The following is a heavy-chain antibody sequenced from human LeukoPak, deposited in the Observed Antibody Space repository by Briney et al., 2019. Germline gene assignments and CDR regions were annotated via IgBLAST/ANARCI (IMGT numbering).Heavy chain of an antibody. J-gene: IGHJ4*02. D-gene: IGHD6-6*01. CDR1: GFTFSSYV. CDR3: AKGSGGFIAARWSHFDY. CDR2: ISYDGSNK. V-gene: IGHV3-30*01. Sequence: GGSLRLSCAASGFTFSSYVMHWVRQAPGKGLEWVAVISYDGSNKYYADSVKGRFTISRDNSKNTLYLQMDSLRAEDTAVYYCAKGSGGFIAARWSHFDYWGQGTLVTVSS.